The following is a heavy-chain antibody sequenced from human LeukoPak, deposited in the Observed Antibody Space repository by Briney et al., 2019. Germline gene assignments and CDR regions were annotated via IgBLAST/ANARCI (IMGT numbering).Heavy chain of an antibody. V-gene: IGHV3-21*01. J-gene: IGHJ4*02. CDR1: GFTFSSYS. D-gene: IGHD3-22*01. CDR3: ARDKAYYDSSGYGFDY. CDR2: ITYSSNYI. Sequence: GGSLRLSCAASGFTFSSYSFSWVRQAPGKGLEWVSSITYSSNYIYYADSVKGRFTISRDNAKNLLYLQMNSLETEDTAVYYCARDKAYYDSSGYGFDYWGQGTLVTVSS.